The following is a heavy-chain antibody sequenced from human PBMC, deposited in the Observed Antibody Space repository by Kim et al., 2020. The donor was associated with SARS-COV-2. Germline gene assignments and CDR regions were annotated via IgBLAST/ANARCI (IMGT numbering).Heavy chain of an antibody. V-gene: IGHV3-33*05. D-gene: IGHD6-13*01. CDR1: GFTFSSYG. CDR2: ISYDGSNK. J-gene: IGHJ5*02. Sequence: GGSLRLSCAASGFTFSSYGMHWVRQAPGKGLEWVAVISYDGSNKYYADSVKGRFTISRDNSKNTLYLQMNSLRAEDTAVYYCARVGVSSSSWYHRFDPWGQGTLVTVSS. CDR3: ARVGVSSSSWYHRFDP.